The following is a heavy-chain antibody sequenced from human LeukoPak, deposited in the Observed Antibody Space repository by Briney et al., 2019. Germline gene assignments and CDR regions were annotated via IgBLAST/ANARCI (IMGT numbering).Heavy chain of an antibody. CDR3: ARDRYGDYGYYYYYYGMDV. CDR1: GFTFSVYY. D-gene: IGHD4-17*01. Sequence: GGSLRLSCAASGFTFSVYYMSWIRQAPGKGLEWVSYISSSGSTIYYADSVKGRFTISRDNAKNSLYLQMDSLRAEDTAVYYCARDRYGDYGYYYYYYGMDVWGQGTTVTVSS. CDR2: ISSSGSTI. V-gene: IGHV3-11*01. J-gene: IGHJ6*02.